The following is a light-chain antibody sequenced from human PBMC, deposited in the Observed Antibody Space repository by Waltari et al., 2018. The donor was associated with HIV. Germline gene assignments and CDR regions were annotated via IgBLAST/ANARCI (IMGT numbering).Light chain of an antibody. V-gene: IGKV1-39*01. CDR1: QSISSY. J-gene: IGKJ2*03. Sequence: DIQMTQSPSSLSASVGDRVTITCRASQSISSYLNWYQHKPGKAPKLLISAASSLQSGVPSRFSGSGSGTDFTLTISSLQPEDFASYYCQQSYTTPLYSFGQGTKVEIK. CDR2: AAS. CDR3: QQSYTTPLYS.